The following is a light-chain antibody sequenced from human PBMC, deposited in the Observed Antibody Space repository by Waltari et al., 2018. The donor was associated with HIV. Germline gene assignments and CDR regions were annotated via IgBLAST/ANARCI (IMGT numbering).Light chain of an antibody. Sequence: QSVLTQPPSVSGAPGPSVSISCTGTTSNIETPYDVHWYQQLPGAAPKLLVDGNNNRPSGVPARFSGSKSGTSASLAITGLQSEDEAFYYCQSYDSSLTAVIFGGGTKLTVL. CDR1: TSNIETPYD. CDR2: GNN. V-gene: IGLV1-40*01. J-gene: IGLJ2*01. CDR3: QSYDSSLTAVI.